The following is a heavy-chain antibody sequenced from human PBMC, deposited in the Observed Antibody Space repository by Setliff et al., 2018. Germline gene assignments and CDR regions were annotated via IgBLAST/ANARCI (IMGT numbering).Heavy chain of an antibody. Sequence: GSLRLSCAASGFTISYYAIRWVRQAPGKGLEWVAVSRYAENYQYYADSVKGRFTISRDNSENTLYLQMNSLRPDDTAVYHCARSDGGSSGLDYWGQGTLVTVSS. V-gene: IGHV3-30-3*01. CDR1: GFTISYYA. D-gene: IGHD2-15*01. CDR2: SRYAENYQ. CDR3: ARSDGGSSGLDY. J-gene: IGHJ4*02.